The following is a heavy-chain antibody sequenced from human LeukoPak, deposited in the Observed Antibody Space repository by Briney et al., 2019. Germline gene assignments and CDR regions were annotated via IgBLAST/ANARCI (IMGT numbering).Heavy chain of an antibody. CDR2: ISGSGDRT. CDR1: GFTFSSYA. CDR3: ARKGASGWTPFLDY. Sequence: GGSLRLSCAASGFTFSSYAMSWARQAPGKGLEWVSAISGSGDRTYYADSVKGRFTISRDNSKNTLDLQMNSLRAEDTAVYYCARKGASGWTPFLDYWGQGTLVTVSS. V-gene: IGHV3-23*01. D-gene: IGHD6-19*01. J-gene: IGHJ4*02.